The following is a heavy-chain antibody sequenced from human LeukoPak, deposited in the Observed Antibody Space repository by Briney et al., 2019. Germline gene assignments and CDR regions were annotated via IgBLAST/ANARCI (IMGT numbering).Heavy chain of an antibody. CDR2: IYYSGST. D-gene: IGHD3-10*01. Sequence: TSETLSLTCTVSGGSISSYYWSWIRQPPGKGLEWIGYIYYSGSTNYNPSLKSRVTISVDTSKNQFSLKLSSVTAADTAVYYCARSPITMVRGVPHASNWFDPWGQGTLVTVSS. CDR1: GGSISSYY. J-gene: IGHJ5*02. V-gene: IGHV4-59*01. CDR3: ARSPITMVRGVPHASNWFDP.